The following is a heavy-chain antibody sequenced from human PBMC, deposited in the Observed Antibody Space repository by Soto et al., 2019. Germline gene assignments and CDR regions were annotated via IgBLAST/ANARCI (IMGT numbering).Heavy chain of an antibody. D-gene: IGHD1-26*01. J-gene: IGHJ4*02. CDR1: GFTLSSYV. CDR2: ISCDGSNT. V-gene: IGHV3-30*18. Sequence: GGSLRLSCVASGFTLSSYVMHWVRQAPGKGLEWVAIISCDGSNTYYADSVKGRFTISRDNSKNTLYLQMNSLRAEDTSVYYCAKEGGLSGSYYISSSYYFDYWGQGT. CDR3: AKEGGLSGSYYISSSYYFDY.